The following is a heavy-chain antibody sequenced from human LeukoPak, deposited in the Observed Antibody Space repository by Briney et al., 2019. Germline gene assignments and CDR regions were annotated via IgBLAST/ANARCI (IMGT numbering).Heavy chain of an antibody. V-gene: IGHV4-38-2*02. D-gene: IGHD6-13*01. CDR3: ARRKIAAIARPGYFDY. Sequence: SETLSLTCTVSGYSISSGYYWGWIRQPPGKGLEWIGSTYHSGSPYSNPSLKSRVTISVDTSKNQFSLKLSSVPAADTAVYYCARRKIAAIARPGYFDYWGQGTLVTVSS. J-gene: IGHJ4*02. CDR1: GYSISSGYY. CDR2: TYHSGSP.